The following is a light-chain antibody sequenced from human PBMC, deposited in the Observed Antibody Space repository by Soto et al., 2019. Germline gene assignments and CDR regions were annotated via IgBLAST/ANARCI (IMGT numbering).Light chain of an antibody. CDR2: RNN. Sequence: QSVLTQPPSASGTPGQRVTISCSGSSSNIGSNYVYWYQQLPGTAPKLLIYRNNQWPSGVPDRFSGSKSGTSASLAISGLRSGDEADYYCAAWDDSLSAVVFGGGTKVTVL. V-gene: IGLV1-47*01. J-gene: IGLJ2*01. CDR3: AAWDDSLSAVV. CDR1: SSNIGSNY.